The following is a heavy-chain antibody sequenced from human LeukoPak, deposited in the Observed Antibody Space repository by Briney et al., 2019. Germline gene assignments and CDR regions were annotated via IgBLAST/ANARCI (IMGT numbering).Heavy chain of an antibody. Sequence: GGSLRLSCAASGFSFGTYAMSWVRQAPGKGLEWLSAISATGGRTFYADSVKDRFTISRDNSKNTIYLHMSSLRAEDTAVYYCACRPLDSWGRGTLVTVSS. CDR3: ACRPLDS. V-gene: IGHV3-23*01. CDR1: GFSFGTYA. J-gene: IGHJ4*02. CDR2: ISATGGRT.